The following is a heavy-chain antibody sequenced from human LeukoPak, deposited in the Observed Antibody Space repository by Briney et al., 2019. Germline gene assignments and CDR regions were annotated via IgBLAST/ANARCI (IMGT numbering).Heavy chain of an antibody. CDR1: GGSVSSGSYY. J-gene: IGHJ4*02. Sequence: PSETLSLTCTVSGGSVSSGSYYWSWIRQPPGKGLEWIGYIYYSGSTNYNPSLKSRVPISVDTSKNQFSLKLSSVTAADTAVYYCAREETVTGYFDYWGQGTLVTVSS. CDR3: AREETVTGYFDY. D-gene: IGHD4-17*01. V-gene: IGHV4-61*01. CDR2: IYYSGST.